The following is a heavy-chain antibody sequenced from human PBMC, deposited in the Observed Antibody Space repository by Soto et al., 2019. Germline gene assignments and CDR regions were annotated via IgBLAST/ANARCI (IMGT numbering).Heavy chain of an antibody. D-gene: IGHD6-19*01. J-gene: IGHJ4*02. CDR3: GRGGVAGTVREPYCFDC. Sequence: QVQLVQSGAEVKKPGSSVKVSCKASGGTFSSYAISWVRQAPGQGLEWMGGIIPIFGTANYAQKFQGRVTNTADESTSTAYMGLSSLRSEDTAVYYCGRGGVAGTVREPYCFDCWGQGTLVTVS. V-gene: IGHV1-69*12. CDR1: GGTFSSYA. CDR2: IIPIFGTA.